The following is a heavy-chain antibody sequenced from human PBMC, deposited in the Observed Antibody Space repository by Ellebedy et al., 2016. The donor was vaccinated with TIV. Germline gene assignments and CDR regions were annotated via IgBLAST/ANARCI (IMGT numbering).Heavy chain of an antibody. CDR2: IFYTGNT. Sequence: MPSETLSLTCTVSGGSISSYHWSWIRQSPGKGLAWIGYIFYTGNTNYNPPLKSRVTMSVDTSKNQFSLRLSSVTAADTAVYYCARHPTGSPAHWGQGTLVIVSS. V-gene: IGHV4-59*08. CDR1: GGSISSYH. J-gene: IGHJ4*02. D-gene: IGHD3-10*01. CDR3: ARHPTGSPAH.